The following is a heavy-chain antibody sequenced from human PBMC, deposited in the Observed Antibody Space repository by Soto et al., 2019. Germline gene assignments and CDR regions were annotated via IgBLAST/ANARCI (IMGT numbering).Heavy chain of an antibody. CDR3: ARARDCSGTRCHYYFDY. CDR1: GYSISSGYY. V-gene: IGHV4-38-2*01. J-gene: IGHJ4*02. D-gene: IGHD2-2*01. Sequence: QVQLQESGPGLVKPSETLSLTCAVSGYSISSGYYWGWIRQPPGKGLEWIGYIYHSGTTYYKPSLKSRVTILVDTYKTQYSLRLSSVTAADTAVYYCARARDCSGTRCHYYFDYWGKGNLVTVS. CDR2: IYHSGTT.